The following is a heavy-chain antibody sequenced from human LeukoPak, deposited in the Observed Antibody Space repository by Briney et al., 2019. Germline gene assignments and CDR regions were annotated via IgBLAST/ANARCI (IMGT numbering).Heavy chain of an antibody. V-gene: IGHV3-30*02. CDR2: IRYDGSNK. J-gene: IGHJ4*02. CDR3: AGIPNIAVAGMIY. Sequence: GGSLRLSCAASGFSFSDYAIYWVRQTPGKGLEWVAFIRYDGSNKYYADSVKGRFTISRDNSKNTLYLQMNSLRAEDTAVYYCAGIPNIAVAGMIYWGQGTLVTVSS. CDR1: GFSFSDYA. D-gene: IGHD6-19*01.